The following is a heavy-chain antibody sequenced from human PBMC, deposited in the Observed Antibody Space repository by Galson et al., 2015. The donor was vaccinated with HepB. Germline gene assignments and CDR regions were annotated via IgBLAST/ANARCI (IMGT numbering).Heavy chain of an antibody. CDR3: VKDHAAYCGGDCYYGMDV. D-gene: IGHD2-21*01. CDR1: GFSFSSYA. J-gene: IGHJ6*02. CDR2: ISSDGGST. V-gene: IGHV3-64D*06. Sequence: SLRLSCAASGFSFSSYAMHWVRQAPGKGLEYVSAISSDGGSTYYADSVKGRFSISRDYSKNTLFLHMSSLRADDRAVYYCVKDHAAYCGGDCYYGMDVWGQGTTVTVSS.